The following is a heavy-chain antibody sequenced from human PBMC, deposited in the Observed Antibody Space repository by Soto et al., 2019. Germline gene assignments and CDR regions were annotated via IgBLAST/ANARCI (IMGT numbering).Heavy chain of an antibody. CDR2: IYYSGST. CDR1: GGSISSGGYY. J-gene: IGHJ3*02. Sequence: VTPSETLSLTCTVSGGSISSGGYYWSWIHQHPGKGLEWIGYIYYSGSTNYNPSLKSRVTISVDTSKNQFSLKLSSVTAADTAVYYCARYIKEWLVRGDAFDIWGQGTMVTVS. D-gene: IGHD6-19*01. V-gene: IGHV4-61*08. CDR3: ARYIKEWLVRGDAFDI.